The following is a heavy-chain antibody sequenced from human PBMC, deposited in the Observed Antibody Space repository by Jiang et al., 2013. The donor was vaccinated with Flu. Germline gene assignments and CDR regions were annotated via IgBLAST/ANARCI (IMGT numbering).Heavy chain of an antibody. J-gene: IGHJ4*02. CDR2: IYYSGST. V-gene: IGHV4-59*01. D-gene: IGHD3-22*01. Sequence: GPGLVKPSETLSLTCTVSGGSISSYYWSWIRQPPGKGLEWIGYIYYSGSTNYNPSLKSRVTISVDTSKNQFSLKLSSVTAADTAVYYCARADYYDSSGPLFDYWGQGTLVTVSS. CDR3: ARADYYDSSGPLFDY. CDR1: GGSISSYY.